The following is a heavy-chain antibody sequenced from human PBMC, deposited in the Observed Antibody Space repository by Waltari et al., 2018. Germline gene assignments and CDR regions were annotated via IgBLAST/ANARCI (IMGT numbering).Heavy chain of an antibody. V-gene: IGHV3-74*01. CDR1: GFTFSSYS. Sequence: EVQLAESGGGLVQPGGSLRLSCAASGFTFSSYSMYWVCQPPGKGLVWVSRITGDGFTTTYADSVKGRFTIARDNAKNTLYLEMNSLRAEDTAVYYCARAYAGLDYWGQGTLVTVSS. CDR3: ARAYAGLDY. D-gene: IGHD3-10*01. J-gene: IGHJ4*02. CDR2: ITGDGFTT.